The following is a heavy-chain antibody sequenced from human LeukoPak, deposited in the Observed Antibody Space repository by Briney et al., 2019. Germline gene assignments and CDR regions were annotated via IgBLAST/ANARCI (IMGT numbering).Heavy chain of an antibody. CDR2: ISAYNGNT. V-gene: IGHV1-18*01. CDR3: ARDVGVSGSYRFFPFDY. Sequence: ASVKVSCKASGYTFTSYGISWVRQAPGQGLEWMGWISAYNGNTNYAQKLKGRFTMTPDPSTSTAYMELRSLRSDDTAVYSCARDVGVSGSYRFFPFDYGGQGTLVTVPA. J-gene: IGHJ4*02. D-gene: IGHD3-16*02. CDR1: GYTFTSYG.